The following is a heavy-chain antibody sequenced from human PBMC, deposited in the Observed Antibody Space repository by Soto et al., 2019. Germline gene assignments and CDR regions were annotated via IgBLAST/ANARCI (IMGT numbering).Heavy chain of an antibody. D-gene: IGHD3-16*01. V-gene: IGHV3-21*06. J-gene: IGHJ4*02. CDR3: ARAQTTGGYYFDY. CDR2: ISSSGSYI. CDR1: GFTFSSYS. Sequence: EVQLVESGGGLVKPGGSLRLSCAASGFTFSSYSISWVRQAPGKGLEWVSSISSSGSYIYYADSVKGRFTISRDNAKNSVSLQMNSLRAEDTAVYHCARAQTTGGYYFDYWGQGTLVTVSS.